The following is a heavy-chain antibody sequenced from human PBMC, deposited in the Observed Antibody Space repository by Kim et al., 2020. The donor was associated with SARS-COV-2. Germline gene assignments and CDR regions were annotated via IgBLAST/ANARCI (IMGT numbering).Heavy chain of an antibody. J-gene: IGHJ4*02. D-gene: IGHD5-18*01. CDR1: GYTFSSFG. Sequence: AAVKVSCKASGYTFSSFGISFVRQAPGQGLVWLGWISAYNGGAKYAQTLQGRVTMTTDTTSNTVFMGLRNLRSDDTAVYYCERVSQNLQDTFMAFGYWGQGTLVSVSS. CDR3: ERVSQNLQDTFMAFGY. CDR2: ISAYNGGA. V-gene: IGHV1-18*01.